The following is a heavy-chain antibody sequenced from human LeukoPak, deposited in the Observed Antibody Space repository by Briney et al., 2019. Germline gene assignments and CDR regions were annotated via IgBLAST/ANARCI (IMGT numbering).Heavy chain of an antibody. V-gene: IGHV4-38-2*02. D-gene: IGHD2/OR15-2a*01. CDR1: GYSISSGHY. J-gene: IGHJ4*02. CDR3: ARANIVGFDY. Sequence: ASETLSLTCTVSGYSISSGHYWAWIRQPPGKGLEWIGSIYYSGSTYYNPSLKSRVTISVDTSKNQFSLKLSSVTAADTAVYYCARANIVGFDYWGQGTLVTVSS. CDR2: IYYSGST.